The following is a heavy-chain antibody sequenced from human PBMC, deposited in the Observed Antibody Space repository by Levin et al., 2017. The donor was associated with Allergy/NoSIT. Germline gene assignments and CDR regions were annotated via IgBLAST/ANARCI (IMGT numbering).Heavy chain of an antibody. CDR1: GGSFSGYY. Sequence: SETLSLTCAVYGGSFSGYYWSWIRQPPGKGLEWIGEINHSGNTNYNPSLKSRVTISVDTSKNQFSLKLSSVTAADTAVYYCVRGSFCSGGSCYSIWFDPWGQGTLVTVSS. D-gene: IGHD2-15*01. CDR3: VRGSFCSGGSCYSIWFDP. J-gene: IGHJ5*02. CDR2: INHSGNT. V-gene: IGHV4-34*01.